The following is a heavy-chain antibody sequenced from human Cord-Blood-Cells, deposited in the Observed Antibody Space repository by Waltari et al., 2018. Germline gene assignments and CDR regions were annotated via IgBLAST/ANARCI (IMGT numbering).Heavy chain of an antibody. CDR2: ISWNSGSI. D-gene: IGHD3-10*01. J-gene: IGHJ3*02. V-gene: IGHV3-9*03. CDR3: AKARRGAFDI. CDR1: GFTFDDYA. Sequence: EVQLVESGGGLVQPGRSLRLSCAASGFTFDDYAMHWVRQAPGKGLEWVSGISWNSGSIGYADSVKGRFTISRDNAKNSRYLQMNSLRAEDMALYYCAKARRGAFDIWGQGTMVTVSS.